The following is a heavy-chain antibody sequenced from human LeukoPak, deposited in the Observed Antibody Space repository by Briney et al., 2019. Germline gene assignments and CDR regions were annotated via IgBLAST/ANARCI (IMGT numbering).Heavy chain of an antibody. D-gene: IGHD5-24*01. Sequence: PGGSLRLSCAASGFTFSSYDMHWVRQAPGKGLEWVAFIRYDGSDKYYVGSVMGRFTVSRDNSRNILYLQMIFLSAEDTAVYYCAKNRFGQNYADAFEIWGQGTMVRVCS. V-gene: IGHV3-30*02. CDR1: GFTFSSYD. J-gene: IGHJ3*02. CDR3: AKNRFGQNYADAFEI. CDR2: IRYDGSDK.